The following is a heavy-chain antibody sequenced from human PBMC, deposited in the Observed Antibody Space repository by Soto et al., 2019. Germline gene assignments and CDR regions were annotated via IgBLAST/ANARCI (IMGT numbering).Heavy chain of an antibody. Sequence: EVQLVESGGGLVQPGGSLRLSCAASGFTFSSYSMNWVRQAPGKGLEWVSYISSSSSTIYYADSVKGRFTISRDNAKNSLYLQMNSLRAEDTAVYYCARDLHYGLFDSWGQGTLVTVSS. CDR3: ARDLHYGLFDS. CDR2: ISSSSSTI. V-gene: IGHV3-48*01. CDR1: GFTFSSYS. J-gene: IGHJ4*02. D-gene: IGHD4-17*01.